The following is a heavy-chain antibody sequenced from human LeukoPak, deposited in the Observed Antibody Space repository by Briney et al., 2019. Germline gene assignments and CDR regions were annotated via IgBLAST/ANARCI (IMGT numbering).Heavy chain of an antibody. CDR2: ISAYNGNT. CDR3: ARDREQQLVRFYNAFDI. D-gene: IGHD6-13*01. V-gene: IGHV1-18*01. J-gene: IGHJ3*02. Sequence: GASVKVSCKASGYTFTSYGISWVRQAPGQGLEWMGWISAYNGNTNYAQKLQGRVTMTTDTSTSTAYMELRSLRSDDTAVYYCARDREQQLVRFYNAFDIWGQGTMVTVSS. CDR1: GYTFTSYG.